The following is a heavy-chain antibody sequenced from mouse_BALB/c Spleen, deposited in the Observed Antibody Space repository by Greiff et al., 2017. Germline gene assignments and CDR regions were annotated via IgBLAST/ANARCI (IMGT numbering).Heavy chain of an antibody. V-gene: IGHV3-6*02. J-gene: IGHJ3*01. Sequence: EVKLQESGPGLVKPSQSLSLTCSVTGYSITSGYYWNWIRQFPGNQLEWMGYISYDGSNNYNPSLKNRISITRDTSKNQFFLKLNSVTTEDTATYYCARAGTTVFAYWGQGTLVTVSA. D-gene: IGHD1-1*01. CDR2: ISYDGSN. CDR1: GYSITSGYY. CDR3: ARAGTTVFAY.